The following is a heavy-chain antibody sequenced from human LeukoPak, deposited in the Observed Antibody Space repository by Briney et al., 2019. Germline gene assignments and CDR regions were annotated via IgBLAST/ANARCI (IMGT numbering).Heavy chain of an antibody. CDR2: IIPIFGTA. J-gene: IGHJ6*03. CDR3: ARLSYYYMDV. V-gene: IGHV1-69*05. Sequence: SVKVSCKASGYTFTSYYMHWVRQAPGQGLEWMGGIIPIFGTANYAQKFQGRVTITTDESTSTAYMELSSLRSEDTAVYYCARLSYYYMDVWGKGTTVTVSS. CDR1: GYTFTSYY.